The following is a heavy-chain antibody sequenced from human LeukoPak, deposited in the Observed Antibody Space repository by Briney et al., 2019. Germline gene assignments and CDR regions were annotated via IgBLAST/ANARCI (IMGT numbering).Heavy chain of an antibody. J-gene: IGHJ4*02. Sequence: SETLSLTCTVSGGSISSSSYYWGWIRQPPGKGLEWIGNIYYSGSTYYSPSLKSRVTISVDTSKNQFSLKLTSVSAADTAVYYCARGIPGYFGTSGYYYEYWGQGTLVTVSS. CDR3: ARGIPGYFGTSGYYYEY. V-gene: IGHV4-39*07. CDR2: IYYSGST. D-gene: IGHD3-22*01. CDR1: GGSISSSSYY.